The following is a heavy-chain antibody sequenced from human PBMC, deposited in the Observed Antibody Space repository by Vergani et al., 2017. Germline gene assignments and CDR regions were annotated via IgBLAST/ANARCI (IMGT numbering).Heavy chain of an antibody. CDR1: GFTFSSYG. CDR3: VRLPSGPWNFDL. Sequence: QVQLVESGGGVVQPGRSLRLSCAASGFTFSSYGMHWVRQAPGKGLEWVAVIWYDGSNKYYADSVKGRFTISRDNTKNSLSLQMSGLRVEDTAVCYCVRLPSGPWNFDLWGRGTLITVSS. J-gene: IGHJ2*01. CDR2: IWYDGSNK. D-gene: IGHD6-25*01. V-gene: IGHV3-33*01.